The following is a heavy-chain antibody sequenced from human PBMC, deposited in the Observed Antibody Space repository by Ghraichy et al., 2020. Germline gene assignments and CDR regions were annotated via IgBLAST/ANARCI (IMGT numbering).Heavy chain of an antibody. V-gene: IGHV3-7*03. J-gene: IGHJ5*02. D-gene: IGHD3-22*01. CDR2: INEDGSVR. CDR3: EIGDGYS. CDR1: GFTFSTSW. Sequence: GGSLRLSCEVSGFTFSTSWMTWVRQTPDKGLEWLAHINEDGSVRHYVDSVRGRFTISRENAKNSLYLQMNSLRAEDTAVYFCEIGDGYSWGQGTLVTVSS.